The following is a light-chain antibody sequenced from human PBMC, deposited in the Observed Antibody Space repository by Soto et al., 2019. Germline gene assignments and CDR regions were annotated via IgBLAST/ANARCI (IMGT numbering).Light chain of an antibody. CDR1: QGISIY. J-gene: IGKJ5*01. V-gene: IGKV1-9*01. Sequence: DIQLTQSSSFLAASVGDRVTITCRASQGISIYLAWYQQKPGKAPKLLISAASTLQSGVPSRFSGSGSGTDFTFTISSLQPEDIATYYCQQYDNLPITFGQGTRLEIK. CDR2: AAS. CDR3: QQYDNLPIT.